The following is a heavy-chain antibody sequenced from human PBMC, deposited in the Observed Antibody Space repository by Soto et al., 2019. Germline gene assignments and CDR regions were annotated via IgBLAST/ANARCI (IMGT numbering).Heavy chain of an antibody. CDR3: AKAYGSGGYHTPSPFDY. CDR1: GFTFSSYA. J-gene: IGHJ4*02. V-gene: IGHV3-23*01. D-gene: IGHD3-10*01. Sequence: GGSLRLSCAASGFTFSSYAMRWVRQAPGKGLEWVSAISGSGGSTYYADSVKGRFTISRDNSKNTLYLQKNGLRAEDTAVYYCAKAYGSGGYHTPSPFDYWGQGTLVTVSS. CDR2: ISGSGGST.